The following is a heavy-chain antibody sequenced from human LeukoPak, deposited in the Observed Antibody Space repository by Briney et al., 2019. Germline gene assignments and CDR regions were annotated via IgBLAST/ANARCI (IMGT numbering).Heavy chain of an antibody. CDR3: TTDGYRDYWY. D-gene: IGHD4-17*01. J-gene: IGHJ4*02. Sequence: GGSLRLSCAASGFTFSNAWISWVRQAQGKGPEWVGRIKSKTDGGTTDYAAPVKGRFTILRDDSKNMVYLQMSSLTTEDTAVYYCTTDGYRDYWYWGQGTLVTVSS. V-gene: IGHV3-15*01. CDR1: GFTFSNAW. CDR2: IKSKTDGGTT.